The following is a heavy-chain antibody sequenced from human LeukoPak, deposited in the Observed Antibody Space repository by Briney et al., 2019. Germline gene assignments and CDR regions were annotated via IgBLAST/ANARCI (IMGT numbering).Heavy chain of an antibody. CDR2: IKIKTDGMTT. CDR3: TRHSWFHP. V-gene: IGHV3-15*01. Sequence: GGSPRLSCVGSGFTFSNAWMSWVRQAPGKGLEWVGRIKIKTDGMTTDYAAPVRGRFTISRDDSQNTLYLQMNSLKIEDTAIYYCTRHSWFHPWGQGTLVTVSS. J-gene: IGHJ5*02. CDR1: GFTFSNAW.